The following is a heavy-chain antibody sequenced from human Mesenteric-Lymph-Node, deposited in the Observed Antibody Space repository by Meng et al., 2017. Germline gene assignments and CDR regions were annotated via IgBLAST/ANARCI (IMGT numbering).Heavy chain of an antibody. J-gene: IGHJ4*02. D-gene: IGHD6-13*01. CDR2: IYYSGST. Sequence: SETLSLTCTVSGGSISSGGYYWSWIRQHPGKGLEWIGYIYYSGSTYYNPSLKSLVTISVDTSKNQFSLKLSSVTAADTAVYYCARGLQQLVLWLGVEYYFDYWGQGTLVTVSS. CDR3: ARGLQQLVLWLGVEYYFDY. CDR1: GGSISSGGYY. V-gene: IGHV4-31*01.